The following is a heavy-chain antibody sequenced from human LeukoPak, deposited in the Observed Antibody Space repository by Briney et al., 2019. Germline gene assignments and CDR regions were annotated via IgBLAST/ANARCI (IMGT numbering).Heavy chain of an antibody. CDR3: ARESSSGYYYVGDFDY. J-gene: IGHJ4*02. CDR1: GFTFINAW. CDR2: IKQDGSEK. Sequence: PGGSLRLSYAASGFTFINAWMAWVRQAPGKGLEWVANIKQDGSEKYYVDSVKGRFTISRDNAKNSLYLQMNSLRAEDTAVYYCARESSSGYYYVGDFDYWGQGTLVTVSS. V-gene: IGHV3-7*01. D-gene: IGHD3-22*01.